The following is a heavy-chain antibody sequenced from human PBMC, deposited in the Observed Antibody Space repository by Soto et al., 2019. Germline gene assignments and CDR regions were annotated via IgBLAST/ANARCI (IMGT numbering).Heavy chain of an antibody. CDR3: ARDALGRAATGSFDY. Sequence: QVQLVQSGAEVKKPGSSVNVSCKASGGTFSSYSFSWVRQAPGQGLEWMGGIIPIFGTANYAQRFQGRVTITADESTSTASMELSSLRSADTAVYYWARDALGRAATGSFDYWGQGTLVTVSS. J-gene: IGHJ4*02. D-gene: IGHD6-13*01. CDR1: GGTFSSYS. CDR2: IIPIFGTA. V-gene: IGHV1-69*01.